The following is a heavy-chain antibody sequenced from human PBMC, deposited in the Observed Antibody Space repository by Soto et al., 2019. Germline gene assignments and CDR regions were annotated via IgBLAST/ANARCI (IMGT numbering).Heavy chain of an antibody. CDR1: GFTFSSYG. CDR2: ISYDGSNK. CDR3: AKDWDSGYTLTGLDY. D-gene: IGHD5-12*01. V-gene: IGHV3-30*18. Sequence: GGSLRLSCAASGFTFSSYGMHWVRQAPGKGLEWVAVISYDGSNKYYADSVKGRFTISRDNSKNTLYLQMNSLRAEDTAVYYCAKDWDSGYTLTGLDYWGHGTLVTVSS. J-gene: IGHJ4*01.